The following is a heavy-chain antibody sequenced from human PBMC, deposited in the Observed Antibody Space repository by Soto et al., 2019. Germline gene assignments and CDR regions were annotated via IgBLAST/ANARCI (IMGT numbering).Heavy chain of an antibody. CDR3: TRYRFLEWLQPDH. J-gene: IGHJ4*02. V-gene: IGHV1-3*01. Sequence: QVHLVQSGAEVKQPGASVKVSCKASGYTFTNNAIHWVRQAPGQGLEWMGWVNAANGDTKYSQKFQDKITITRETSASKDYRELCSQTSEVTAVYYRTRYRFLEWLQPDHWGQGTLVTVSS. D-gene: IGHD3-3*01. CDR2: VNAANGDT. CDR1: GYTFTNNA.